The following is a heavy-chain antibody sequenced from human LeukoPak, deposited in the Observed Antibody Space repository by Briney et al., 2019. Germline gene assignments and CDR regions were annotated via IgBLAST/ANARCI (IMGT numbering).Heavy chain of an antibody. CDR1: GFTFSSCA. Sequence: GGSLRLSCVASGFTFSSCAMSWVRQAPGKGLEWVSAISGSGGSTYYADSVKGRFTISRDNSKNTLYLQMNSLRAEDTAVYYCARDFDWFPSYAFDIWGQGTMVTVSS. J-gene: IGHJ3*02. CDR3: ARDFDWFPSYAFDI. CDR2: ISGSGGST. D-gene: IGHD3-9*01. V-gene: IGHV3-23*01.